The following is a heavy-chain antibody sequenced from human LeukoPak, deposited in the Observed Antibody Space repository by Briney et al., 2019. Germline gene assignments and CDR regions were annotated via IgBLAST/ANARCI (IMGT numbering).Heavy chain of an antibody. CDR3: ARWSGSWYADNWFDP. CDR2: IWYDGSNK. CDR1: GFTFSSYG. J-gene: IGHJ5*02. V-gene: IGHV3-33*01. D-gene: IGHD6-13*01. Sequence: GGSLRLSCAASGFTFSSYGMHWVRQAPGKGLEWVAVIWYDGSNKYYADSVKGRFTISRDNSKNTLYLQMNSLRAEDTAVYYCARWSGSWYADNWFDPWGQGTLATVSS.